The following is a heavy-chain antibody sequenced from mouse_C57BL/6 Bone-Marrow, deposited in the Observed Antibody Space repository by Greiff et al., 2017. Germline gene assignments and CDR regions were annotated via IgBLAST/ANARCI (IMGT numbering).Heavy chain of an antibody. V-gene: IGHV1-50*01. CDR3: ARDRYWDYGSSSAMDY. J-gene: IGHJ4*01. D-gene: IGHD1-1*01. Sequence: VQLQQSGAELVKPGASVKLSCKASGYTFTSYWMQWVKQRPGQGLEWIGEIDPSDSYTNYNQKFKGKATLTVDTSSSTAYMPHSSLTSEDAAVYYCARDRYWDYGSSSAMDYWGQGTSVTVSS. CDR1: GYTFTSYW. CDR2: IDPSDSYT.